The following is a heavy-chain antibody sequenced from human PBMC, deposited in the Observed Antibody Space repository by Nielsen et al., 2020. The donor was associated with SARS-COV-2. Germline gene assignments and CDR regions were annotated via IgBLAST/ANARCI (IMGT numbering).Heavy chain of an antibody. Sequence: GGSLRLSCAASGFTVSSNYMSWVRQAPGKGLEWVSVIYSGGSTYYADSVKGRFTISRDNSKNTLYLQMNSLRAEDTAVYYCARDLDSSSGPTLYFDYWGQGTLVTVSS. CDR1: GFTVSSNY. CDR3: ARDLDSSSGPTLYFDY. V-gene: IGHV3-53*01. CDR2: IYSGGST. J-gene: IGHJ4*02. D-gene: IGHD6-19*01.